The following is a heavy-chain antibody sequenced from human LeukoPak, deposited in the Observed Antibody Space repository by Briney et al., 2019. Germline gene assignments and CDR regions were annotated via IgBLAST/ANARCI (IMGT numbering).Heavy chain of an antibody. J-gene: IGHJ4*02. CDR2: IIPIFGTA. V-gene: IGHV1-69*13. Sequence: ASVKASWKAAGGTLSSYAISWVRQAPGQGLEWMGGIIPIFGTADYAQKFQGRVTITADESTSTAYMELSSLRSEDTAVYYCVRIFPLDYWGQGTLVTVSS. CDR3: VRIFPLDY. D-gene: IGHD3-3*01. CDR1: GGTLSSYA.